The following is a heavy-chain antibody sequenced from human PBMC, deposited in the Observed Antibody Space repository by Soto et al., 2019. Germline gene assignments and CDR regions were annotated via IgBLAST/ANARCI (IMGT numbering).Heavy chain of an antibody. CDR2: INAGNGNT. D-gene: IGHD5-18*01. V-gene: IGHV1-3*01. CDR3: ARGLNGYSHYFDY. Sequence: QVQLVQSGAEVKKPGASVKVSCKASGYTFTSYAMHWVRQAPGQSLEWMGWINAGNGNTKYSQKFQGRVTITRDTSASTAYMELSSLRSEDTAVYYCARGLNGYSHYFDYWGQGTLVTVSS. J-gene: IGHJ4*02. CDR1: GYTFTSYA.